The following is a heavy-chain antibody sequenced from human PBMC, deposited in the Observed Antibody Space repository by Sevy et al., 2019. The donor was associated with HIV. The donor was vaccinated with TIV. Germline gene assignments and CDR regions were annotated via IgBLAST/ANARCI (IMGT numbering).Heavy chain of an antibody. V-gene: IGHV3-7*01. Sequence: GGSLRLSCAASGFTFSNYWMAWVRQAPGKGLEWVANIKQGGDTKHYVDSVKGRFTISRDNAQNLVFLQMNTLTAEDMAVYYCARDEYGSLDYWGQGILVTVSS. CDR2: IKQGGDTK. J-gene: IGHJ4*02. CDR3: ARDEYGSLDY. CDR1: GFTFSNYW. D-gene: IGHD6-13*01.